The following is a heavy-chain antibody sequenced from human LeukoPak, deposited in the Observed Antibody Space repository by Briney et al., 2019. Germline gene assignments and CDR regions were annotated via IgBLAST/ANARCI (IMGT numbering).Heavy chain of an antibody. CDR2: IHSNGIYT. CDR3: AREGLGYSYGY. V-gene: IGHV3-74*01. CDR1: GFTFSTYW. Sequence: PGGSLRLSCAASGFTFSTYWMHWVRQVPGKGLVWVSRIHSNGIYTYYADFVKGRFTISRDNAKNTLYLQMNSLRAGDTAVYYCAREGLGYSYGYWGQGALVTVSS. J-gene: IGHJ4*02. D-gene: IGHD5-18*01.